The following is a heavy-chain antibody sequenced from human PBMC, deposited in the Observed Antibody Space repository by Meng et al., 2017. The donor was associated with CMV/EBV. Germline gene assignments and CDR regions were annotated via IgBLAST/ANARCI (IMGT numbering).Heavy chain of an antibody. Sequence: QVQLQHGGAGLLNPSETLSLTCAGYGGSFSGYYWSWIRQPPGKGLEWIGEINHSGSTNYNPSLKSRVTISVDTSKNQFSLKLSSVTAADTAVYYCARGVGGWFDPWGQGTLVTVSS. CDR3: ARGVGGWFDP. J-gene: IGHJ5*02. D-gene: IGHD1-26*01. V-gene: IGHV4-34*01. CDR2: INHSGST. CDR1: GGSFSGYY.